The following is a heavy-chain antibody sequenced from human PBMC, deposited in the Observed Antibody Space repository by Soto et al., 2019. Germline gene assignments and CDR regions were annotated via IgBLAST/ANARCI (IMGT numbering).Heavy chain of an antibody. J-gene: IGHJ6*02. CDR1: GYTFTYRY. V-gene: IGHV1-45*02. CDR3: ARSNYYGSGSYYGRSGMDV. Sequence: SVKVSCKASGYTFTYRYLHWVRQAPGQALEWMGWITPFNGNTNYAQKFQDRVTITRDRSMSTAYMELSSLRSEDTAMYYCARSNYYGSGSYYGRSGMDVRGQGTTVTVSS. CDR2: ITPFNGNT. D-gene: IGHD3-10*01.